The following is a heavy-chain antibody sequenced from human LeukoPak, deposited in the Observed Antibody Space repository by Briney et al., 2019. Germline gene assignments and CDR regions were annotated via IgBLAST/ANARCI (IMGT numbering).Heavy chain of an antibody. CDR2: IYHSGST. J-gene: IGHJ6*03. Sequence: SETLSLTCAVSGYSISSGYYWGWIRQPPGKGLEWIGSIYHSGSTYYNPSLKSRVTISLDTSKNQFSLKLSSVTAADTAVYYCAKAGNWGGYYYYLDVWGKGAMITVSS. CDR3: AKAGNWGGYYYYLDV. V-gene: IGHV4-38-2*01. CDR1: GYSISSGYY. D-gene: IGHD7-27*01.